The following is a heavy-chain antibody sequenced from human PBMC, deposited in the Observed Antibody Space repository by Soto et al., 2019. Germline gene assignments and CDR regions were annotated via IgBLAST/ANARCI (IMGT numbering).Heavy chain of an antibody. D-gene: IGHD5-12*01. CDR3: ARGKRGYSGYDFCYFDY. J-gene: IGHJ4*02. CDR2: IIPILGIA. V-gene: IGHV1-69*02. CDR1: GGTFSSYT. Sequence: QVQLVQSGAEVKKPGSSVKVSCKASGGTFSSYTISWVRQAPGQGLEWMGRIIPILGIANYAQKFQGRVTITADKSTSTAYMELSSLRSEDTAVYYCARGKRGYSGYDFCYFDYWGQGTLVTVSS.